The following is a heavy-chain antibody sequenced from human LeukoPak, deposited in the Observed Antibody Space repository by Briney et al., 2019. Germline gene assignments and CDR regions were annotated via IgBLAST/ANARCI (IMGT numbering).Heavy chain of an antibody. CDR2: INNSGGRT. Sequence: GGSLRLSCAASGFTFTSYDMSWVRQAPGKGLEWVSGINNSGGRTFYADSVKGRFTISRDNSKNTLYLEMNSLRAEDTAVYYCAKGGASSWHEFDYWGQGTLVTVSS. J-gene: IGHJ4*02. CDR1: GFTFTSYD. D-gene: IGHD6-13*01. V-gene: IGHV3-23*01. CDR3: AKGGASSWHEFDY.